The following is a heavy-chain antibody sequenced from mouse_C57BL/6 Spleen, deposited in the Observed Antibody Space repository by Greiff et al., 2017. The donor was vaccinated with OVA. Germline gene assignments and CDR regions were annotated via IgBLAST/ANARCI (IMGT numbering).Heavy chain of an antibody. D-gene: IGHD4-1*01. CDR2: INSDGSST. CDR3: AIDEELGYFDY. V-gene: IGHV5-16*01. CDR1: GFTFSDYY. Sequence: EVKLVESEGGLVQPGSSMKLSCTASGFTFSDYYMAWVRQAPEKGLEWVANINSDGSSTYYLESLKSRFIISRDNAKNILYLQMSSLKSEDTATDYCAIDEELGYFDYWGQGTTLTVSS. J-gene: IGHJ2*01.